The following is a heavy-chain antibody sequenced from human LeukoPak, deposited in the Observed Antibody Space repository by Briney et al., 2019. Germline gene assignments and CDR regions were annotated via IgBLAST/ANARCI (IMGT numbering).Heavy chain of an antibody. J-gene: IGHJ6*03. CDR2: INHSGST. Sequence: SETPSLTCAVYGGSFSGYYWSWIRQPPGKGLEWIGEINHSGSTNYNPSLKSRVTISVDTSKNQFSLKLSSVTAADTAVYYCAKLVVPTAMNYYYYYMDVWGKGTTVTVSS. CDR1: GGSFSGYY. V-gene: IGHV4-34*01. D-gene: IGHD2-2*01. CDR3: AKLVVPTAMNYYYYYMDV.